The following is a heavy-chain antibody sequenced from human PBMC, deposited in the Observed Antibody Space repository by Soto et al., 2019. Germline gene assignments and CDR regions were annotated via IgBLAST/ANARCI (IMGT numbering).Heavy chain of an antibody. CDR3: ARARRDIVLVPAASWSGYFQH. D-gene: IGHD2-2*01. CDR2: ISYDGSNK. V-gene: IGHV3-30-3*01. CDR1: GFTFSSYA. Sequence: GGSLRLSCAASGFTFSSYAMHWVRQAPGKGLEWVAVISYDGSNKYYADSVKGRFTISRDNSKNTLYLQMNSLRAEDTAVYYCARARRDIVLVPAASWSGYFQHWGQGT. J-gene: IGHJ1*01.